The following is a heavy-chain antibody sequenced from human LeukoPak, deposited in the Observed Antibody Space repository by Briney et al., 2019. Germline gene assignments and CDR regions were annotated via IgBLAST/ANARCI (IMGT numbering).Heavy chain of an antibody. D-gene: IGHD6-13*01. J-gene: IGHJ1*01. CDR3: AKGPYSSSRRAEYFHH. CDR2: ISWNSGSI. V-gene: IGHV3-9*01. Sequence: GGSLRLSCAASGFTFDDYAMHWVRQAPGKGLEWVSGISWNSGSIGYADSVKGRFTISRDNAKNSLYLQMNSLRAEDTALYYCAKGPYSSSRRAEYFHHWGQGTLVTVSS. CDR1: GFTFDDYA.